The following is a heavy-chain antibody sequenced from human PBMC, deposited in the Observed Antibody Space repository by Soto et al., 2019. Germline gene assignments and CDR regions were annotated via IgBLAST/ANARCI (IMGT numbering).Heavy chain of an antibody. CDR1: GGTFSSYA. D-gene: IGHD6-13*01. V-gene: IGHV1-69*05. CDR3: ARDSPHISSSGPPYFDY. J-gene: IGHJ4*02. Sequence: SVKVSCKASGGTFSSYAISWVRQAPGQGLEWMGGIIPIFGTANYAQKLQGRVTMTTDKSTSTAYMELSSLRSEDTAVYYCARDSPHISSSGPPYFDYWGQGTLVTVSS. CDR2: IIPIFGTA.